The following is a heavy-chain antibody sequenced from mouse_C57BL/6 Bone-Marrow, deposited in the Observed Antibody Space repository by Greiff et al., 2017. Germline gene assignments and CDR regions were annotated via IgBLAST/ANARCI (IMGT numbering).Heavy chain of an antibody. D-gene: IGHD1-1*01. J-gene: IGHJ3*01. Sequence: EVKLVESGGGLVKPGGSLKLSCAASGFTFSDYGMHWVRQAPEKGLEWVAYISSGSSTIYYAATVKGRFTISRENAKNTLFLQMTSLRSEDTAMYYCARKVDYYVSSPPYWGQGTLVTVSA. V-gene: IGHV5-17*01. CDR1: GFTFSDYG. CDR3: ARKVDYYVSSPPY. CDR2: ISSGSSTI.